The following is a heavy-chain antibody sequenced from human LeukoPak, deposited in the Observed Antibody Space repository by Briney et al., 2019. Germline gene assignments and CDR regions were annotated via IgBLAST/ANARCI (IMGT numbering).Heavy chain of an antibody. V-gene: IGHV1-46*01. CDR1: GYTFTSYY. J-gene: IGHJ6*02. Sequence: GASVKVSCKASGYTFTSYYMHWVRQAPGQGLEWMGIINPSGGSTSYAQKFQGRVTMTRDTSTSTVYMELSSLRSEDTAVYYCARVPIVVVPAATDYYYYGMDVWGQGTTVTVSS. CDR3: ARVPIVVVPAATDYYYYGMDV. CDR2: INPSGGST. D-gene: IGHD2-2*01.